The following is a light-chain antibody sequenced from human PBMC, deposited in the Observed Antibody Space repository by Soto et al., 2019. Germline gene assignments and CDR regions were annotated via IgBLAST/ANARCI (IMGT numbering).Light chain of an antibody. CDR2: EDS. CDR1: NIGSKG. J-gene: IGLJ2*01. Sequence: SYELTQPPSLSVAPGQTATITCGGNNIGSKGVHWYQQRPGQAPVLVVFEDSDRPSGIPERFTGSNSGNTATLTISRVEAGDEADYYCQVWDSTTDRVVFGGGTKVTVL. CDR3: QVWDSTTDRVV. V-gene: IGLV3-21*02.